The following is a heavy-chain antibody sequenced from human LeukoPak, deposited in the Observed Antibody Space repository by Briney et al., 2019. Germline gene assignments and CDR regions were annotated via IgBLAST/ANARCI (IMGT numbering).Heavy chain of an antibody. CDR1: GFTFSSYE. CDR2: ISSSGSTI. CDR3: ASLYYDSSGRLFDY. J-gene: IGHJ4*02. Sequence: GGSLRLSCAASGFTFSSYEMNWVRQAPGKGLEWVSYISSSGSTIYYADSVKGRFTISRDNAKNSLYLQMNSLRAEDTAVYYCASLYYDSSGRLFDYWGQGNLVTVSS. D-gene: IGHD3-22*01. V-gene: IGHV3-48*03.